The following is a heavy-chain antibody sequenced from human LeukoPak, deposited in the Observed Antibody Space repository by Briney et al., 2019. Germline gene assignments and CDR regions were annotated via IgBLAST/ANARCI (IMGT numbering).Heavy chain of an antibody. CDR1: GGSMSRYY. J-gene: IGHJ4*02. V-gene: IGHV4-59*01. Sequence: SETLSLTCTVSGGSMSRYYWSWIRQPPGKGLEWIGFIYYSGSTNYNPFLKSRISISIDKSTNQFSLKVSSVTAADTAVYYCARNNDSSGCPYDYWGQGTLVTVSS. CDR3: ARNNDSSGCPYDY. CDR2: IYYSGST. D-gene: IGHD3-22*01.